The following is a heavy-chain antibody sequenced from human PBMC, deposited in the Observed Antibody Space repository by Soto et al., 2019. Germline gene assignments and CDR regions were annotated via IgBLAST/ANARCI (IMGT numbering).Heavy chain of an antibody. Sequence: ETLSLTCTVSADSISSSNYYWGWIRQPPGKGLEWIGYIDYSGNTNYNPSLKSRVTLSVDKSKNQFSLKLTSVTAADTAIYYCVRNGDGYSAGWFDPWGQGTLVTVSS. D-gene: IGHD2-21*01. CDR3: VRNGDGYSAGWFDP. CDR2: IDYSGNT. V-gene: IGHV4-61*05. CDR1: ADSISSSNYY. J-gene: IGHJ5*02.